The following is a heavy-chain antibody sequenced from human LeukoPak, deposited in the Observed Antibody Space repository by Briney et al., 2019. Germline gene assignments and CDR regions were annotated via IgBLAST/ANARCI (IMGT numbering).Heavy chain of an antibody. J-gene: IGHJ6*02. CDR3: ARGQTVTTEVEYYYYGMDV. CDR2: IYTSGST. Sequence: PSETLSLTCTVSGGSISSYYWSWIRQPAGKGLEWIGRIYTSGSTNYNPSLKSRVTMSVDTSKNQFSLKLSSVTAADTAVYYCARGQTVTTEVEYYYYGMDVWGQGTTVTVSS. CDR1: GGSISSYY. D-gene: IGHD4-17*01. V-gene: IGHV4-4*07.